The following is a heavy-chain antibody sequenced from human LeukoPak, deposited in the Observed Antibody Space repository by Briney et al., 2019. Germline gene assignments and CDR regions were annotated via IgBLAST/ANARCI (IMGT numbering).Heavy chain of an antibody. V-gene: IGHV4-59*11. CDR2: IYYSGST. CDR1: GGSSIDSHY. CDR3: ARARNYYDSSGYYSYYYYYMDV. J-gene: IGHJ6*03. D-gene: IGHD3-22*01. Sequence: PSETLSLTCTISGGSSIDSHYWSWIRQPPGKGLEWIGYIYYSGSTNYNPSLKSRVTISVDTSKNQFSLKLSSVTAADTAVYYCARARNYYDSSGYYSYYYYYMDVWGKGTTVTISS.